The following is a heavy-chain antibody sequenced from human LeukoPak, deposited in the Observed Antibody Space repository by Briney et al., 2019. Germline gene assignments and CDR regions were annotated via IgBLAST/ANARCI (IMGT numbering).Heavy chain of an antibody. J-gene: IGHJ4*02. V-gene: IGHV4-59*01. D-gene: IGHD5-24*01. CDR2: LYDSGST. CDR1: GGSISSNS. CDR3: VRGGWLPTSGFDY. Sequence: SETLSLTCTVSGGSISSNSWSWIRQPPGKGLEWIGYLYDSGSTRYSPSLKRPVTISADTSKNQFSLKLTSVTAADTAVYHCVRGGWLPTSGFDYRGQGTLVTVSS.